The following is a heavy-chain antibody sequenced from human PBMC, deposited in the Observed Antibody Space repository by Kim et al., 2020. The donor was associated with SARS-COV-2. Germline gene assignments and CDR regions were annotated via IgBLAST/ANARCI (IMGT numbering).Heavy chain of an antibody. J-gene: IGHJ3*02. CDR3: ARARIAAAGTRGDAFDI. D-gene: IGHD6-13*01. CDR1: GFTFSSYG. CDR2: ISYDGSNK. Sequence: GGSLRLSCAASGFTFSSYGMHWVRQAPGKGLEWVAVISYDGSNKYYADSVKGRFTISRDNSKNTLYLQMNSLRAEDTAVYYCARARIAAAGTRGDAFDIWGQGTMVTVSS. V-gene: IGHV3-33*05.